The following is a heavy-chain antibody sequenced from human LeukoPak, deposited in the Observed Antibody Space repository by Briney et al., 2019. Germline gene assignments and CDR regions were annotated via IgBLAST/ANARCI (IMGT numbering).Heavy chain of an antibody. J-gene: IGHJ5*02. Sequence: PSETLSLTCTVSGVSISSYYWSWIRQPAGKGLEWIGRIYTSGSTNYNPSLKSRVTMSVDTSKNQFSLKLSSVTAADTAVYYCARDRCSGGSCYEGDWFDPWGQGTLVTVSS. CDR2: IYTSGST. CDR3: ARDRCSGGSCYEGDWFDP. V-gene: IGHV4-4*07. D-gene: IGHD2-15*01. CDR1: GVSISSYY.